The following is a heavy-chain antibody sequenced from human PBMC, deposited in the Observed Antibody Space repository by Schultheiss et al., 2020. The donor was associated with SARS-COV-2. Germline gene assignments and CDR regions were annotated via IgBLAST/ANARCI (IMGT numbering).Heavy chain of an antibody. V-gene: IGHV1-2*06. CDR3: ASNIEMATNY. CDR2: INPNSGGT. D-gene: IGHD5-24*01. CDR1: GYTFTGYY. Sequence: ASVKVSCKASGYTFTGYYMHWVRQAPGQGLEWMGRINPNSGGTNYAQKFQGRVTMTRDTSISTAYMELSSLRSEDTAVYYCASNIEMATNYWGQGTLVTVSS. J-gene: IGHJ4*02.